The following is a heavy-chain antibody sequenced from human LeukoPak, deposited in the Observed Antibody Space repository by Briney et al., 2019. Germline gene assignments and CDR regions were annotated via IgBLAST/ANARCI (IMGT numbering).Heavy chain of an antibody. Sequence: GASVKVSCKASGYTFTGYYMHWVRQAPGQRLEWMGWINPNSGGTNYAQKFQGRVTMTRDTSISTAYMELSRLRSDDTAVYYCARPARPTEDAFDIWGQGTMVTVSS. V-gene: IGHV1-2*02. J-gene: IGHJ3*02. CDR3: ARPARPTEDAFDI. CDR1: GYTFTGYY. CDR2: INPNSGGT.